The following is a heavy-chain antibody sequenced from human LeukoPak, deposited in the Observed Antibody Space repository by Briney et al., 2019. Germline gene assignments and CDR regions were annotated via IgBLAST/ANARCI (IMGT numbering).Heavy chain of an antibody. CDR3: ARDPHITIFGVVKGDYYYMDV. D-gene: IGHD3-3*01. J-gene: IGHJ6*03. CDR1: GGSISSYY. Sequence: PSETLSLTCTVSGGSISSYYWSWIRQPPGKGLEWIGYVSYSGTTNYNPSLKSRVTISVDTSKKQFSLSLTSVAAADTAVYYCARDPHITIFGVVKGDYYYMDVWGKGTTVTVSS. V-gene: IGHV4-59*01. CDR2: VSYSGTT.